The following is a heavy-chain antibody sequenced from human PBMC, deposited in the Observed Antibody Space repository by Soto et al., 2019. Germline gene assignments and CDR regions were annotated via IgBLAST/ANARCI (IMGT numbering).Heavy chain of an antibody. J-gene: IGHJ4*02. D-gene: IGHD3-22*01. Sequence: SETLSLTCAVSGGSISSSNWWSWVRQPPGKGLEWIGEIYHSGSTNYNPSLKSRVTISVDKSKNQFSLKLSSVTAADTAVYYCAREKYYYDSSGYPFDYWGQGTLVTVSS. CDR1: GGSISSSNW. V-gene: IGHV4-4*02. CDR3: AREKYYYDSSGYPFDY. CDR2: IYHSGST.